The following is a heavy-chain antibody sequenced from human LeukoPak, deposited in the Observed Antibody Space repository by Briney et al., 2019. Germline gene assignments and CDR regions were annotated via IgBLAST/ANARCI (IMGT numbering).Heavy chain of an antibody. J-gene: IGHJ4*02. CDR1: GGSISSYY. CDR3: ARGWGTVTSFDY. V-gene: IGHV4-59*08. D-gene: IGHD4-4*01. Sequence: SETLSLTCTVSGGSISSYYWSWIRQPPGKGLEWIGYIYYSGSTNYNPSLKSRVTISVDTSKNQFSLKLSSVTAADTAVYYCARGWGTVTSFDYWGQGTLVTVSS. CDR2: IYYSGST.